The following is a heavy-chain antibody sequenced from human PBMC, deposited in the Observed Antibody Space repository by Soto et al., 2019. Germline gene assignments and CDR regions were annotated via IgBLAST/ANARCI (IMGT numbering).Heavy chain of an antibody. CDR1: GFTFSTYA. CDR2: ISGRDGST. J-gene: IGHJ4*02. V-gene: IGHV3-23*01. CDR3: AKDRLSGSYHRYFDS. D-gene: IGHD1-26*01. Sequence: EVQLLESGGGLVQPGGSLRLSCAASGFTFSTYAMSWVRQAPGKGLEWVAAISGRDGSTYYADSVRGRFTISRDTFKNPLYLQMNSLRAEDSAVYSCAKDRLSGSYHRYFDSWGQGTLVTVSS.